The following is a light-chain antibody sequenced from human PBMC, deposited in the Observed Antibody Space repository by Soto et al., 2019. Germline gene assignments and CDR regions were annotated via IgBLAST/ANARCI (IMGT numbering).Light chain of an antibody. J-gene: IGKJ1*01. CDR3: HQRQSWPRT. CDR2: QAS. V-gene: IGKV3-11*01. CDR1: QYINTR. Sequence: EIVLTQSPATLSSFPGDRATLSCRASQYINTRLAWYQHRPRQAPRLLIYQASISAAGIPATFSASGTATAYTLIIIGIQPEDFAVYYCHQRQSWPRTFGQGTKVDI.